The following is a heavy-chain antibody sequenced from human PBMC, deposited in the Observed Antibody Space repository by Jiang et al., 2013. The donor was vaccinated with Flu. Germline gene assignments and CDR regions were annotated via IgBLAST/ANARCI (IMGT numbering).Heavy chain of an antibody. CDR1: GYTFTSYD. J-gene: IGHJ5*02. CDR2: MNPNSGNT. D-gene: IGHD3-10*01. Sequence: KPGASVKVSCKASGYTFTSYDINWVRQATGQGLEWMGWMNPNSGNTGYAQKFQGRVTMTRNTSVSTAYMELSSLRSEDTAVYYCASLVWFGELSGGWHWFDPWGQGTLVTVSS. CDR3: ASLVWFGELSGGWHWFDP. V-gene: IGHV1-8*02.